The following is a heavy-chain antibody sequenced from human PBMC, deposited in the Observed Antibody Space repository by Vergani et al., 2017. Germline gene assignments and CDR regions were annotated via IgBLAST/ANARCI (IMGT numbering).Heavy chain of an antibody. CDR2: ISWNSGSI. V-gene: IGHV3-9*01. D-gene: IGHD3-9*01. CDR1: GFTFDDYA. CDR3: AKDIGGSYYDILTGYFDY. Sequence: VQLVESGGGVVQPGRSLRLSCAASGFTFDDYAMHWVRQAPGKGLEWVSGISWNSGSIGYADSVKGRFTISRDNAKNSLYLQMNSLRAEDTALYYCAKDIGGSYYDILTGYFDYWGQGTLVTVSS. J-gene: IGHJ4*02.